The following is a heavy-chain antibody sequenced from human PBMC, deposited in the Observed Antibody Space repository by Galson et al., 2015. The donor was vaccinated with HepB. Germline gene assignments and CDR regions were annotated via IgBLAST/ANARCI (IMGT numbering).Heavy chain of an antibody. CDR3: ARDLFYFGLDWSLSMDV. CDR2: ISAYNGNT. CDR1: GYTFTSYG. Sequence: SVKVSCKASGYTFTSYGISWVRQAPGQGLEWMGWISAYNGNTNYAQKLQGRVTMTTDTSTSTAYMELRSLRSDDTAVYYCARDLFYFGLDWSLSMDVWGQGTTVTVSS. J-gene: IGHJ6*02. D-gene: IGHD3-9*01. V-gene: IGHV1-18*04.